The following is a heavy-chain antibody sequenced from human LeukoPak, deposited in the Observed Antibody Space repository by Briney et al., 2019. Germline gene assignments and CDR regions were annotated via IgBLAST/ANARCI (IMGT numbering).Heavy chain of an antibody. J-gene: IGHJ3*02. CDR2: INHSGST. V-gene: IGHV4-34*01. D-gene: IGHD5-12*01. Sequence: PSETLSLTCAVYGGSFSGYYWSWIRQPPGKGLEWIGEINHSGSTNYNPSLKSRVTISVDTSKNQFSLNLSSVTAADTAVYYCARQVATKGEWAFDIWGQGTLVTVSS. CDR1: GGSFSGYY. CDR3: ARQVATKGEWAFDI.